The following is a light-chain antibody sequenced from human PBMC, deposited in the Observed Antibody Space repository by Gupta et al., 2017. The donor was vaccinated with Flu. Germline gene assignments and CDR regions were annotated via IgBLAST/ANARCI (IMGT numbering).Light chain of an antibody. Sequence: QSALPQPRSVSGSPGQSVTISCTGTSSDVGGYHYVSWYQQHPGKPPKLMIYDVSKRPSGVPDRFSGSKSANTASLTISGLQAEDEADFYCCSYAGSYTWVFGGGTKLTVL. CDR1: SSDVGGYHY. CDR3: CSYAGSYTWV. CDR2: DVS. J-gene: IGLJ3*02. V-gene: IGLV2-11*01.